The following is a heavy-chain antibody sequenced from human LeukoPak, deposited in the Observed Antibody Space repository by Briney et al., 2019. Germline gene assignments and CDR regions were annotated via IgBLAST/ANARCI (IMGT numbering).Heavy chain of an antibody. CDR3: ARSRLYSSGWYDWFDP. D-gene: IGHD6-19*01. CDR1: GGTFSSYA. J-gene: IGHJ5*02. CDR2: IIPIFGTA. Sequence: ASVTVSCTASGGTFSSYAISWVRQAPGQGLEWMGGIIPIFGTANYAQKFQGRVTITADESTSTAYMELSSLRSEDTAVYYCARSRLYSSGWYDWFDPWGQGTLVTVSS. V-gene: IGHV1-69*13.